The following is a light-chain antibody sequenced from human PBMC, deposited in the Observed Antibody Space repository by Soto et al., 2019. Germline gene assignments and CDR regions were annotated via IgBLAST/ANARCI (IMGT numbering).Light chain of an antibody. J-gene: IGKJ1*01. CDR2: RAS. CDR3: QHYNNWPPWT. Sequence: IVMTQSPATLSVSPGERATLSCRASQNVNSNLAWYQQKPGQAPRLLIYRASTRATGIPARLSGSGSGTEFTLTISSLQSEDFAVYYCQHYNNWPPWTFGQGTKVEIK. V-gene: IGKV3-15*01. CDR1: QNVNSN.